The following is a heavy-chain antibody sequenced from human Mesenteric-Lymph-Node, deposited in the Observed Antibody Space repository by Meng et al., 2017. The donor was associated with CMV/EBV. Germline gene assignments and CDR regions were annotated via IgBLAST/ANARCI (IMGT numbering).Heavy chain of an antibody. CDR1: GFTFRSYV. D-gene: IGHD3-3*01. V-gene: IGHV3-23*01. J-gene: IGHJ6*02. Sequence: GESLKISCAASGFTFRSYVMNWVRQAPGKGLEWVSGISGSGGTTFYADSVKGRFTISRDNSKNTLYLQMNSLRAEDTAVYYCAKDSSDDFWSAYFPFYNYGMDVWGQGATVTVSS. CDR3: AKDSSDDFWSAYFPFYNYGMDV. CDR2: ISGSGGTT.